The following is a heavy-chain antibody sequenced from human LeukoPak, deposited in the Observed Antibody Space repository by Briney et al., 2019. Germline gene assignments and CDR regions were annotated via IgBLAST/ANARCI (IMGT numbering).Heavy chain of an antibody. D-gene: IGHD3-22*01. CDR3: ARHPYYDSRGYYVY. V-gene: IGHV1-18*01. CDR2: ISAYNGNT. J-gene: IGHJ4*02. Sequence: GASVKVSCKASGYMFTSYAISWVRQAPGQGLEWMGWISAYNGNTNYAQKFQGRVTMTTDTSTTTAYMELRSLRSDDTAIYYSARHPYYDSRGYYVYWGQGTLVTVSS. CDR1: GYMFTSYA.